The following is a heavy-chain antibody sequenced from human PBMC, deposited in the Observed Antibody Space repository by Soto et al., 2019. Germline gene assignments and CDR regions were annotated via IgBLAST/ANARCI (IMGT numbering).Heavy chain of an antibody. CDR1: GFSLSTSGVG. J-gene: IGHJ5*02. Sequence: GPTLVNPTQTLTLTCTFSGFSLSTSGVGVGWIRQPPGKALEWLALIYWDDDKRYSPSLKSRLTITKDTSKNQVVLTMTNMDPVDTATYYCAHRGYCSGGSCFGTTNWFDPWGQGTLVTVSS. CDR2: IYWDDDK. CDR3: AHRGYCSGGSCFGTTNWFDP. V-gene: IGHV2-5*02. D-gene: IGHD2-15*01.